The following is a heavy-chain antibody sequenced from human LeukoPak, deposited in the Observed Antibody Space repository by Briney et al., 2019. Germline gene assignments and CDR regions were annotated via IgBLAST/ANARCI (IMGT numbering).Heavy chain of an antibody. J-gene: IGHJ4*02. Sequence: GGSLRLSCAASGFTFSSYGMHWVRQAPGKGLEWVAFIRYDGSNKYYADSVKGRFTISRDNSNNSLYLQMNSLRAEDTAVYYCARDRTTYYYDSTYDYWGQGTLVTVSS. D-gene: IGHD3-22*01. CDR2: IRYDGSNK. V-gene: IGHV3-30*02. CDR1: GFTFSSYG. CDR3: ARDRTTYYYDSTYDY.